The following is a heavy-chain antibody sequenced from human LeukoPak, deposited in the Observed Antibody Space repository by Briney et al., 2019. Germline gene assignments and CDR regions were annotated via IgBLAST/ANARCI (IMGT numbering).Heavy chain of an antibody. D-gene: IGHD1-26*01. CDR3: ARDYGVGSTMFDYY. J-gene: IGHJ4*02. V-gene: IGHV1-69*13. CDR1: GGTLSRST. CDR2: IIPIFGTP. Sequence: SVKVSCKASGGTLSRSTISWVRQAPGQGLEWMGGIIPIFGTPNYAQKFQGRVTITADESTATAYMELSSLRSDDTAVYYCARDYGVGSTMFDYYWGQGTLVTVSS.